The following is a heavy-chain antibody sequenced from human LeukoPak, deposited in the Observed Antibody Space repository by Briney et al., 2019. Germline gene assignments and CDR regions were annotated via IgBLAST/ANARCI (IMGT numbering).Heavy chain of an antibody. CDR2: IRYDGSNK. Sequence: GGSLRLSCAASGFTFSDYYMSWIRQAPGKGLEWVAFIRYDGSNKYYADSVKGRFTISRDNSKNTLYLQMNSLRAEDTAVYYYAKDIGWASAAINSIGVSFDYWGQGTLVTVSS. CDR1: GFTFSDYY. V-gene: IGHV3-30*02. J-gene: IGHJ4*02. CDR3: AKDIGWASAAINSIGVSFDY. D-gene: IGHD2-2*01.